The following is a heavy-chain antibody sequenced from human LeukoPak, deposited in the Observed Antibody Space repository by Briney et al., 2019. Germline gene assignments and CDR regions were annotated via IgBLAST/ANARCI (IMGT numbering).Heavy chain of an antibody. CDR3: ASLGGYDYGSSDY. CDR2: IYTSGRT. Sequence: SETLSLTCTVSGGSISNYYWSWIRQPAGKGLDWIGRIYTSGRTFYNPSLKSRVTMSVDTSKNQFSLKLSSVTAADTAVYYCASLGGYDYGSSDYWGQGTLVTVSS. CDR1: GGSISNYY. V-gene: IGHV4-4*07. D-gene: IGHD5-12*01. J-gene: IGHJ4*02.